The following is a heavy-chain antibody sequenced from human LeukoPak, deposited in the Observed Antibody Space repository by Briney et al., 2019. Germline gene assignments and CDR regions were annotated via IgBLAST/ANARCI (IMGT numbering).Heavy chain of an antibody. D-gene: IGHD2-21*02. CDR2: IYYSGST. CDR1: GGSISSHY. V-gene: IGHV4-59*11. CDR3: ARKKAVVTAMAFDY. Sequence: SETPSLTCTVSGGSISSHYWSWIRQPPGKGLEWIGYIYYSGSTNYNPSLKSRVTISVDTSKNQFSLKLSSVTAADTAVYYCARKKAVVTAMAFDYWGQGTLVTVSS. J-gene: IGHJ4*02.